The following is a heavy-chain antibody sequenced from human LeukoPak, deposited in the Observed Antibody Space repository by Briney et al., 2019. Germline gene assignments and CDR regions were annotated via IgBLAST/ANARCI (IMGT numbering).Heavy chain of an antibody. Sequence: GGSLRLSCAASGFTFDDYAMHWVRQAPGKGLEWVSGVSWNGGDIFYADSAKGRFTMSRDNAKSSLYLQMNSLRTEDTALYYCVKDVRHDSRGKYFDCWGQGTLVTVSS. D-gene: IGHD3-22*01. V-gene: IGHV3-9*01. CDR3: VKDVRHDSRGKYFDC. CDR2: VSWNGGDI. CDR1: GFTFDDYA. J-gene: IGHJ4*02.